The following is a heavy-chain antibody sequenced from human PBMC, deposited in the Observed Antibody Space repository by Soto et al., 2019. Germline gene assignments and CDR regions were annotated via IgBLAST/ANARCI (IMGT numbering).Heavy chain of an antibody. J-gene: IGHJ6*02. CDR1: GGSFSGYY. Sequence: SETLSLTCAVYGGSFSGYYWSWIRQPPGKGLEWIGEINHSGSTNYNPSLKSRVTISVDTSKNQFSLKLSSVTAADTAVYYCARATKEALKEYYYYYGMDVWGQGTTVTVSS. V-gene: IGHV4-34*01. CDR2: INHSGST. CDR3: ARATKEALKEYYYYYGMDV.